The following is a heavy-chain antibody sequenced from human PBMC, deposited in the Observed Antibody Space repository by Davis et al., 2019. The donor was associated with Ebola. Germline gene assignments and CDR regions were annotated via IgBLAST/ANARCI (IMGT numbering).Heavy chain of an antibody. CDR2: VNPNSGDT. D-gene: IGHD2-15*01. CDR3: ARVPLGYCDDSTCSK. J-gene: IGHJ4*02. V-gene: IGHV1-2*02. CDR1: GFTFTGHY. Sequence: ASVKVSCKASGFTFTGHYIHWVRQAPGQGLEWMGWVNPNSGDTKFAQKFQGRVTMTRDPSISAVYMEMTRLRSDDTAVYYCARVPLGYCDDSTCSKWGQGTLVTVSS.